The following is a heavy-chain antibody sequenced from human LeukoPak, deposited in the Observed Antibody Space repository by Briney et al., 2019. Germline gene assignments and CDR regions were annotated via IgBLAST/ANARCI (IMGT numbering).Heavy chain of an antibody. CDR1: GFTFSSYA. CDR3: AKGFCSSTSCPTGA. V-gene: IGHV3-23*01. D-gene: IGHD2-2*01. J-gene: IGHJ5*02. CDR2: ISGSGGST. Sequence: PGGSLRLSCAASGFTFSSYAMSWVRQAPGKGLEWVSAISGSGGSTYYADSVKGRFTISRDNSKNTLYLQMNSLRAEDTAVYYCAKGFCSSTSCPTGAWGQGTLVTASS.